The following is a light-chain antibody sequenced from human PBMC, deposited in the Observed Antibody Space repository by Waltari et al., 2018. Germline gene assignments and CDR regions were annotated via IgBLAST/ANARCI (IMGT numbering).Light chain of an antibody. CDR2: AAS. CDR1: QGISNS. V-gene: IGKV1-NL1*01. CDR3: QQYYSTLLT. J-gene: IGKJ4*01. Sequence: DIQMTQSPSSLSASVGDRVTIYCRASQGISNSLAWYQQKPGKAPKLLVYAASRLEGGVPSRFSGRGSGTDYTLTINSLPPEDFATYYCQQYYSTLLTFGGGTKVEIK.